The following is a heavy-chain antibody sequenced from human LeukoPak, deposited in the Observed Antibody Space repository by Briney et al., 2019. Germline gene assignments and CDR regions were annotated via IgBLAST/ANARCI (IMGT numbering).Heavy chain of an antibody. J-gene: IGHJ4*02. V-gene: IGHV3-30*03. CDR3: ARDKDVYFDY. Sequence: GGSLRLSRAASEFTFSSYGMHWVRQAPGKGLEWVAVISYDGSNQYYADSVKGRITISRDNAKNSLYLQMNSLRVEDTAVYYCARDKDVYFDYWGQGTLVTVSS. CDR2: ISYDGSNQ. CDR1: EFTFSSYG.